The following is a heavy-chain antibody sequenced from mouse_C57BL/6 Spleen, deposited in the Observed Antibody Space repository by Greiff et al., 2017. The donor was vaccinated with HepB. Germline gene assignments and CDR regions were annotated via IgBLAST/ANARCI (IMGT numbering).Heavy chain of an antibody. CDR1: GFSLTSYG. CDR2: IWSDGST. CDR3: ARETAQAYYAMDY. V-gene: IGHV2-6*03. D-gene: IGHD3-2*02. Sequence: QVQLKQSGPGLVAPSQSLSITCTVSGFSLTSYGVHWVRQPPGKGLEWLVVIWSDGSTTYNSALKSRLSISKDNSKSQVFLKMNSLQTADTAMYYCARETAQAYYAMDYWGQGTSVTVSS. J-gene: IGHJ4*01.